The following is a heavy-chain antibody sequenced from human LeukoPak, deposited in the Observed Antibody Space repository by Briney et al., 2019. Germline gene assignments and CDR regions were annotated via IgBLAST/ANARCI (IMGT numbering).Heavy chain of an antibody. V-gene: IGHV4-59*01. CDR1: GGSISSYY. CDR3: ARIYSSSSGNWFDP. Sequence: PSETLSLTCTVSGGSISSYYWSWIWQPPGKGLEWIGYIYYSGSTNYNPSLKSRVTISVDTSKNQFSLKLSSVTAADTAVYYCARIYSSSSGNWFDPWGQGTLVTVSS. D-gene: IGHD6-6*01. CDR2: IYYSGST. J-gene: IGHJ5*02.